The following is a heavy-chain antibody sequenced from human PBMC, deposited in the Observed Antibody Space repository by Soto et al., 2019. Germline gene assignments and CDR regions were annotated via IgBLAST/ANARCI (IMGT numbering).Heavy chain of an antibody. Sequence: QVHLQQWGAGLLKPSETLSLTCAVYGGSFSGYYWSWIRQSPGQGLEWIGEINHSGSTNYNPSLKNRVTISVDTSKNQFSLNLNSVTAADTAVYYCAGLVADYWGQGTLVTVSS. CDR3: AGLVADY. CDR1: GGSFSGYY. D-gene: IGHD2-15*01. CDR2: INHSGST. V-gene: IGHV4-34*01. J-gene: IGHJ4*02.